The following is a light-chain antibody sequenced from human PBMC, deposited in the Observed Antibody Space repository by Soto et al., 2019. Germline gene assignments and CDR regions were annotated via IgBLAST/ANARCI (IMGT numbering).Light chain of an antibody. Sequence: QPVLTQPPSASGTPGQGVTISCSGSTSNIGSNYVYWYQQLPGTAPKLLIYRNNQRPSGVPDRFSGSKSGTSASLAISGLRSDDEADYFCATWDDSLNGFYVFGTGTKVT. CDR3: ATWDDSLNGFYV. J-gene: IGLJ1*01. CDR2: RNN. CDR1: TSNIGSNY. V-gene: IGLV1-47*01.